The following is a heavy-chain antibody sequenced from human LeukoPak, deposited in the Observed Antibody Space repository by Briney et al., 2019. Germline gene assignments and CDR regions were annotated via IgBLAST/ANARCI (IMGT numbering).Heavy chain of an antibody. CDR3: ARNNGMDV. Sequence: GGSLRLSCAGAGFALSSHWMTWVRQVPGRGPEWVANVNRDGSETYYLDSVKGRFTISKDNAKNSLYLQMNSLRAEDTALYHCARNNGMDVWGQGTTVIVSS. J-gene: IGHJ6*02. V-gene: IGHV3-7*03. CDR1: GFALSSHW. CDR2: VNRDGSET.